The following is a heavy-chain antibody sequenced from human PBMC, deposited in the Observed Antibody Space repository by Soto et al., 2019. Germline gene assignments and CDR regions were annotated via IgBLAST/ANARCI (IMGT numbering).Heavy chain of an antibody. V-gene: IGHV3-30-3*01. J-gene: IGHJ4*02. CDR2: ISYDGSSK. Sequence: GGSLRLSGAASGFTFNNYAMHWVRQAPGKGLEWMAFISYDGSSKYYADSVTGRFTISRDNSRNTLYLQMNSLRAEDTAVYYCARGDGYIYGNTFDSWGQGTLVTVSS. CDR1: GFTFNNYA. D-gene: IGHD5-18*01. CDR3: ARGDGYIYGNTFDS.